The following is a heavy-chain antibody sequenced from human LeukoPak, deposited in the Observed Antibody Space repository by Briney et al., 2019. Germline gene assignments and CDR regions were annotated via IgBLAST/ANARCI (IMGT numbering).Heavy chain of an antibody. D-gene: IGHD3-3*01. CDR1: GFTFGDYA. V-gene: IGHV3-49*04. CDR3: SRVDTIFGSGYAFEI. J-gene: IGHJ3*02. Sequence: GGSLRLSCTTSGFTFGDYAMSWVRQVPGLGLEWVSFIRSKAYGGTTEYAASVKGRFTISRDDSKSIAYLQMNSLKTEDTAVYYCSRVDTIFGSGYAFEIWGQGTRVTVSS. CDR2: IRSKAYGGTT.